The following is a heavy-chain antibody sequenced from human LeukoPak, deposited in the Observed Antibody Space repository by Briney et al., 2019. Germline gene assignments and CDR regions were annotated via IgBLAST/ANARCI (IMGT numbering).Heavy chain of an antibody. J-gene: IGHJ4*02. Sequence: GGLRLSCAASGFTFCSYSMNWVRQAPGKGLEWVSSISSSSSYIYYADSVKGRFTISRDNAKNSLYLQMNSLRAEDTAVYYCARDLPATATYTFDYWGQGTLVTVSS. V-gene: IGHV3-21*01. CDR1: GFTFCSYS. CDR3: ARDLPATATYTFDY. D-gene: IGHD2-15*01. CDR2: ISSSSSYI.